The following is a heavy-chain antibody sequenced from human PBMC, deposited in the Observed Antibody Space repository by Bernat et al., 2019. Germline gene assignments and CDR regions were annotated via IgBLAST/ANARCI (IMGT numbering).Heavy chain of an antibody. Sequence: QITLKESGPTLVKPTQTLTLTCTFSGFSLSTSGVGVGWIRQPPGKALEWLALIYWDDDKRYSPSLKSRLTITKDTSKNQVVLTMTNMDPVDTATYYCAHGPNSRYSRSWVWFDPWGQGTLVTVSS. J-gene: IGHJ5*02. D-gene: IGHD6-13*01. CDR2: IYWDDDK. V-gene: IGHV2-5*02. CDR3: AHGPNSRYSRSWVWFDP. CDR1: GFSLSTSGVG.